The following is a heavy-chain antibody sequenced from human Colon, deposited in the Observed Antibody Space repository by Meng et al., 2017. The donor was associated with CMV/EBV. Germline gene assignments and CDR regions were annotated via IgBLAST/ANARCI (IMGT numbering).Heavy chain of an antibody. CDR2: IAYDGSNE. V-gene: IGHV3-30*04. CDR3: AREANYEFWSGYTQYYYYGMDV. Sequence: GESLKISCAASGFTFSSYAVHWVRQAPGKGLEWVTFIAYDGSNEYYADSVKGRFTISRDNSKNTLYLQMNSLRPEDTAVYYCAREANYEFWSGYTQYYYYGMDVWGQGTTVTVSS. D-gene: IGHD3-3*01. CDR1: GFTFSSYA. J-gene: IGHJ6*02.